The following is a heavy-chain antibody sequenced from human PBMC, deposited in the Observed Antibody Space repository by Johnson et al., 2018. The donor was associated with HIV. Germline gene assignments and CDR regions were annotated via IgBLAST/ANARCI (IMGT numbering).Heavy chain of an antibody. CDR1: GFTFNNAW. Sequence: VQLVESGGGLVKPGGSLRLSCAASGFTFNNAWMSWVRQAPGKGLEWVGRIKSKTDGGTTDYAAPVQGRFTISRDDSKNTLYLQMNSLKTEDTAVYYCTTEITMIVVVITTYAFDIWGQGTMVTVSS. J-gene: IGHJ3*02. V-gene: IGHV3-15*01. CDR2: IKSKTDGGTT. CDR3: TTEITMIVVVITTYAFDI. D-gene: IGHD3-22*01.